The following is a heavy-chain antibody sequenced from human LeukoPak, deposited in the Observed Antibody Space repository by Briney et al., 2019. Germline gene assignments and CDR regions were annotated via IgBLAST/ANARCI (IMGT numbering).Heavy chain of an antibody. J-gene: IGHJ6*03. Sequence: GGSLRLSCAASGFTFSSYSMNWVRQAPGKGLVWVSRINNDGSSTVYVDSVKGRFTISRDNAKNTLDLQMNSLRAEDTAVYYCARADFQNYDFWSGYYRIGGHYYYMDAWGKGTTVTVSS. CDR2: INNDGSST. V-gene: IGHV3-74*01. CDR1: GFTFSSYS. CDR3: ARADFQNYDFWSGYYRIGGHYYYMDA. D-gene: IGHD3-3*01.